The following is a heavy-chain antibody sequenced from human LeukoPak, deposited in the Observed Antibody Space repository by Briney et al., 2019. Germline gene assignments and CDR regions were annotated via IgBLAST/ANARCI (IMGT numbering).Heavy chain of an antibody. J-gene: IGHJ4*02. CDR2: IIPIFGTA. CDR1: GGTFSSYA. D-gene: IGHD3-10*01. CDR3: ARDPVRGMSMFHMDY. V-gene: IGHV1-69*01. Sequence: ASVKVSCKASGGTFSSYAISWVRQAPGQGLEWMGGIIPIFGTANYAQKFQGRVTITADESTSTAYVELSSLRSEDTAVYYCARDPVRGMSMFHMDYWGQGTLVTVSS.